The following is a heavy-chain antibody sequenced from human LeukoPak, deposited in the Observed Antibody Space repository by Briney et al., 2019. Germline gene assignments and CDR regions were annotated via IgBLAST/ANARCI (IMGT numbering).Heavy chain of an antibody. D-gene: IGHD4-17*01. CDR3: ARAVVDGDYSDPYYYYYGMDV. CDR1: GFTFSSYG. Sequence: GGSLRLSCAASGFTFSSYGMHWVRQAPGKGLEWVAVISYDGSNKYYADSVKGRFTISRDNSKNTLYLQLNSLRAEDTAVYYCARAVVDGDYSDPYYYYYGMDVWGQGTTVTVSS. CDR2: ISYDGSNK. V-gene: IGHV3-30*03. J-gene: IGHJ6*02.